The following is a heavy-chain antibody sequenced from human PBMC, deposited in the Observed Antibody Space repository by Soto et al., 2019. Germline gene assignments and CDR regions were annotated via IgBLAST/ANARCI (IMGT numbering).Heavy chain of an antibody. D-gene: IGHD3-10*01. V-gene: IGHV5-51*01. CDR2: IYPGDSDT. CDR1: GYSFTSYW. Sequence: GESLKISCKGSGYSFTSYWICWVRQMPVKGLEWMGIIYPGDSDTRYSPSFQGQVTISADKSISTAYLQWSSLKASGTAMYYCARHTNPIWFGEFTYDEGMDVWGPGTTVTGSS. CDR3: ARHTNPIWFGEFTYDEGMDV. J-gene: IGHJ6*02.